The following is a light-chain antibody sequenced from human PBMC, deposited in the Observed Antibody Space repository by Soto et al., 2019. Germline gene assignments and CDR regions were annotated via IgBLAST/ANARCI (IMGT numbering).Light chain of an antibody. CDR1: QSVRSSY. CDR2: GAS. Sequence: EIVLTQSPGTLSLSPGERATLSCRASQSVRSSYLAWYQQKPGQSPRLLIYGASNRATGIPDRFSGSGSGTDFTLAISRLEPEDFALYHCQQYGSSPTFGQGTKVEIK. J-gene: IGKJ1*01. V-gene: IGKV3-20*01. CDR3: QQYGSSPT.